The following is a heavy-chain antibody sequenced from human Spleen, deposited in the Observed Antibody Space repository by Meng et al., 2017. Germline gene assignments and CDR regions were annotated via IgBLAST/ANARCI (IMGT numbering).Heavy chain of an antibody. CDR2: INHSGST. J-gene: IGHJ4*02. CDR3: ARGPTTMAHDFDY. D-gene: IGHD4-11*01. CDR1: GGSITGSSFY. V-gene: IGHV4-39*02. Sequence: GSLRLSCTVSGGSITGSSFYWSWIRQPPGKGLEWIGEINHSGSTNYNPSLESRATISVDTSQNNLSLKLSSVTAADSAVYYCARGPTTMAHDFDYWGQGTLVTVSS.